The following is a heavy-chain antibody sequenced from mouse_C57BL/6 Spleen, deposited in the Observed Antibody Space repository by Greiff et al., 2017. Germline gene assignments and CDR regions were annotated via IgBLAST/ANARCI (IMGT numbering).Heavy chain of an antibody. Sequence: QVQLQQPGAELVKPGASVKMSCKASGYTFTSYWITWVKQRPGQGLEWIGDIYPGSGSTNYNEKFKSKATLTVDTSSSTAYMQLSSLTSEDSAVYYCARGGYYGSSVDDWGQGTTLTVSS. V-gene: IGHV1-55*01. D-gene: IGHD1-1*01. CDR2: IYPGSGST. CDR1: GYTFTSYW. J-gene: IGHJ2*01. CDR3: ARGGYYGSSVDD.